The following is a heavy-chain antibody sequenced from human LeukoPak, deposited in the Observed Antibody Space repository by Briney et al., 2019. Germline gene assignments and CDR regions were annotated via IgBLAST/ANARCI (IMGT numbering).Heavy chain of an antibody. CDR2: IHHSGRS. Sequence: SQTLSLTCTVSADSLSSGGHYWAWIRQFPGKGLESIGFIHHSGRSRHNPSLKDRVAISVDTSRKQFALKLSSVTAADTAVYYCARMVVARWYYMDVWGKGTTVTVSS. J-gene: IGHJ6*03. D-gene: IGHD2-15*01. CDR1: ADSLSSGGHY. V-gene: IGHV4-31*03. CDR3: ARMVVARWYYMDV.